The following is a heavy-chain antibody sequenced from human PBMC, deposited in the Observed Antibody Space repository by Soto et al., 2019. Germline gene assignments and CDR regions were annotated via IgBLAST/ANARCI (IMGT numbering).Heavy chain of an antibody. J-gene: IGHJ4*02. CDR3: AKDEGVGGTLGLFDY. Sequence: QVQLVESGGGAVQTGESLRLSCVASGFDFTYYAMHWVRQAPGKGLESVAVMSSDGSKIHHTDSVKGRFTISRDNSKNTLYQQMNSLRKEDTAVYFCAKDEGVGGTLGLFDYWGQGTLVSVSS. CDR2: MSSDGSKI. V-gene: IGHV3-30*18. D-gene: IGHD1-26*01. CDR1: GFDFTYYA.